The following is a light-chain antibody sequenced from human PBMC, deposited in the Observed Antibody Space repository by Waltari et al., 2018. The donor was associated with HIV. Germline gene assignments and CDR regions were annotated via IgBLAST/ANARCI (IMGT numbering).Light chain of an antibody. Sequence: QSPLPQPASVSGNPGQSVTFPCTGTNIVVANYNLFSWYQQHPGKAPKLLIYDVSKRPSGVSSRFSGSKSGYWASLTISGLLAEDESYYFCLTYVSDSGTWKFGGGTYLTV. J-gene: IGLJ3*02. CDR2: DVS. CDR3: LTYVSDSGTWK. V-gene: IGLV2-23*02. CDR1: NIVVANYNL.